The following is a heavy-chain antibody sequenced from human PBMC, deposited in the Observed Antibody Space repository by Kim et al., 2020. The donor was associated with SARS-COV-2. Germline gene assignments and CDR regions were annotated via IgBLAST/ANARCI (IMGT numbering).Heavy chain of an antibody. D-gene: IGHD6-19*01. CDR2: ISSSSSYI. CDR1: GFTFSSYS. V-gene: IGHV3-21*01. Sequence: GGSLRLSCAASGFTFSSYSMNWVRQAPGKGLEWVSSISSSSSYIYYADSVKGRFTISRDNAKNSLYLQMNSLRAEDTAVYYCARDSGPSSGWFGTWDGMDVWGQGPTVTVSS. CDR3: ARDSGPSSGWFGTWDGMDV. J-gene: IGHJ6*02.